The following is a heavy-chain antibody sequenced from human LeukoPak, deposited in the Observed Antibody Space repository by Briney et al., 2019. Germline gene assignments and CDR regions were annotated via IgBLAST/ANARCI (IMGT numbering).Heavy chain of an antibody. CDR2: IYYSGST. V-gene: IGHV4-59*01. D-gene: IGHD2-2*01. J-gene: IGHJ4*02. CDR3: ARDGQSSTSFFDY. Sequence: SETLSLTCTVSGGSISSYYWSWIRQPPGKGLEWIGYIYYSGSTNYNPSLKSRVTISVDTSKNQFSLKLSSVTAADTAVYYCARDGQSSTSFFDYWGQGTPVTVSS. CDR1: GGSISSYY.